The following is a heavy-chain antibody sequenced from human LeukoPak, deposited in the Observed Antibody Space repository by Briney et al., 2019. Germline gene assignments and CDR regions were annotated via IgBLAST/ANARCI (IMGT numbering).Heavy chain of an antibody. Sequence: GGSLRLSCAASGVTFSSYSMNWVRQAPGKGLEWVSYISSSSSTMFYADSVKGRFTISRDNAKNSLYLQMNSLRAEDTAVYYCARDGYFDWLPYYFDYWGQGILVTVSS. CDR1: GVTFSSYS. J-gene: IGHJ4*02. CDR3: ARDGYFDWLPYYFDY. D-gene: IGHD3-9*01. CDR2: ISSSSSTM. V-gene: IGHV3-48*01.